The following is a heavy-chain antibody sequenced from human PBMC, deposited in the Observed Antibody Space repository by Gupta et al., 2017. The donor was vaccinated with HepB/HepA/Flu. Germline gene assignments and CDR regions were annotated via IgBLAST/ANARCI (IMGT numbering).Heavy chain of an antibody. CDR3: ARFMAAVGSGINWFDP. CDR2: ISRGGST. D-gene: IGHD6-13*01. Sequence: QVQLQESGPGLVRPSETLSLTCTVSNGSISTNFWSWLRQPPGKGLEFIGYISRGGSTNYNPSLKSRVTISVDTSRNQFSLRLNSVTAADTAVYYCARFMAAVGSGINWFDPWGQGTLVTVSS. J-gene: IGHJ5*02. V-gene: IGHV4-59*01. CDR1: NGSISTNF.